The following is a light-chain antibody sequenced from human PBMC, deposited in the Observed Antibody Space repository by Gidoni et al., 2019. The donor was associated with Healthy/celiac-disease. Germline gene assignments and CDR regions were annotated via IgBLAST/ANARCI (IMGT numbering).Light chain of an antibody. V-gene: IGKV3-20*01. CDR1: QSVSSSY. CDR3: QQGLT. Sequence: IVLTQSPGPLSLSQGERATLSCRASQSVSSSYLACYQQKPGLAHRLLIYGASSMATGIPDRFSGSGSATDFTLTISRLEPEDFAVYYCQQGLTFGGXTKVEIK. CDR2: GAS. J-gene: IGKJ4*01.